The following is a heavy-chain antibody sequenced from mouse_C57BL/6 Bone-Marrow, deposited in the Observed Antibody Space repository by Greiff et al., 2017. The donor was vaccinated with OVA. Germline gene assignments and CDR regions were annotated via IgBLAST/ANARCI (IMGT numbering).Heavy chain of an antibody. J-gene: IGHJ2*01. CDR2: IRSKSSNYAT. CDR3: VREGVYYSNYDDYFDY. Sequence: GGGLVQPKGSLKLSCAASGFTFNTYAMHWVRQAPGKGLEWVARIRSKSSNYATYYADSVKDRFTISRDDSQSMLYLQMNNLKTEDTAMYYCVREGVYYSNYDDYFDYWGQGTTLTVSS. CDR1: GFTFNTYA. D-gene: IGHD2-5*01. V-gene: IGHV10-3*01.